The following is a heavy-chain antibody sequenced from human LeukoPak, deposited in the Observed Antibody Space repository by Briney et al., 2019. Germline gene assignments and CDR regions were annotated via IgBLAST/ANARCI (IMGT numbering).Heavy chain of an antibody. V-gene: IGHV3-11*01. D-gene: IGHD1-26*01. CDR2: ISYSGKTI. CDR1: GFKFSDSN. J-gene: IGHJ4*02. Sequence: GGSLRLSCAASGFKFSDSNMSWIRQAPGKGLEWVSYISYSGKTIYYGDSVKGRFTISRDNAKNSLYLHMNSLRVEDTAVYYCARDGSGSNLPYRHWGQGTLVTVSS. CDR3: ARDGSGSNLPYRH.